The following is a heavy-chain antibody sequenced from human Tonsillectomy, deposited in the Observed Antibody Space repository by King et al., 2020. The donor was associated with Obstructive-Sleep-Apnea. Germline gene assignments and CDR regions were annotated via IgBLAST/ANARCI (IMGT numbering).Heavy chain of an antibody. V-gene: IGHV4-34*01. J-gene: IGHJ5*02. CDR2: IHHSGST. D-gene: IGHD6-19*01. CDR3: ARGRGIAVVRNWFDP. Sequence: VQLQQWGAGLLKPSETLSLTCAVYGGSFSGYYWSWIRQPPGKGLEWIGEIHHSGSTHDNPSLKGRVTISVDTSKNQFSLKLSSVTAADTAVYYCARGRGIAVVRNWFDPWGQGTLVTVSS. CDR1: GGSFSGYY.